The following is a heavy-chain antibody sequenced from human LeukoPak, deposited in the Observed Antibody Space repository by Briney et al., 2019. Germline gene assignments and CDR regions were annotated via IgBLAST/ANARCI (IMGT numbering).Heavy chain of an antibody. D-gene: IGHD3-10*01. J-gene: IGHJ4*02. V-gene: IGHV4-59*08. CDR2: IYYSGST. CDR1: GGSISSYY. CDR3: ARLAWGGSGPISDY. Sequence: PSETLSLTCTVSGGSISSYYWSWIRQPPGRGLEWIGYIYYSGSTNYNPSLKSRVTISVDTSNNQFSLKLSSVTAADTAVYYCARLAWGGSGPISDYWGQGTLVTVSS.